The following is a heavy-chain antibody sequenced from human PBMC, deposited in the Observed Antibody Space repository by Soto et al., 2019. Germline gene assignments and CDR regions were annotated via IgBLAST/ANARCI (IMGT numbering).Heavy chain of an antibody. CDR1: GYSVTSYW. V-gene: IGHV5-51*01. CDR3: ARPGQWLATPPDS. CDR2: IYPGDSDT. Sequence: XESLNISWKGSGYSVTSYWIGWVRQMPGKGLEWMGIIYPGDSDTRYSPSFQGQVTISADKSISTAYLQWSSLKASDTAMYYCARPGQWLATPPDSWGQGTLVTVSS. J-gene: IGHJ4*02. D-gene: IGHD6-19*01.